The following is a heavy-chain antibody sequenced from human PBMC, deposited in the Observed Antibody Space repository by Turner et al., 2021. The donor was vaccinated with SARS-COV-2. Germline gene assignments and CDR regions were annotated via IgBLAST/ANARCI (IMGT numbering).Heavy chain of an antibody. J-gene: IGHJ3*02. CDR3: ARGYSSGWYQSGAFDI. CDR1: GFIFNNYA. Sequence: EVQLLESGGGLVQPGGSLRLSCAASGFIFNNYAIHWVRQAPGKGLEWVSAISGSGDNTYYADSVKGRFTISRDNSQNTLYLQMNSLRAEDTAVHYCARGYSSGWYQSGAFDIWGQGTMVTVSS. V-gene: IGHV3-23*01. CDR2: ISGSGDNT. D-gene: IGHD6-19*01.